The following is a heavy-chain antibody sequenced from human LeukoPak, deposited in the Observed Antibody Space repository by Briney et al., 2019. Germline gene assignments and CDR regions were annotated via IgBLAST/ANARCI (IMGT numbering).Heavy chain of an antibody. CDR3: AREKGDSSSYYYYYYMDV. CDR2: IYSGGST. V-gene: IGHV3-53*01. CDR1: GFTVSSNY. D-gene: IGHD6-6*01. J-gene: IGHJ6*03. Sequence: GGSLRLSCAASGFTVSSNYTSWVRQAPGKGLEWVSVIYSGGSTYYADSVKGRFTISRDNSKNTLYLQMNSLRAEDTAVYYCAREKGDSSSYYYYYYMDVWGKGTTVTVSS.